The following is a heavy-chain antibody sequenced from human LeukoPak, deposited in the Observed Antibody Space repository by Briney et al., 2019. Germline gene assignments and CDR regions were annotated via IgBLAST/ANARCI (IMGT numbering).Heavy chain of an antibody. CDR3: ARAGGYYGSGSFLDY. D-gene: IGHD3-10*01. V-gene: IGHV4-38-2*02. CDR2: IYHSGST. J-gene: IGHJ4*02. CDR1: RYDINSVYY. Sequence: PSETLSLTCTVSRYDINSVYYWGWVRQPPGKGLEWIGSIYHSGSTYYNASLKSRITISMDTSRNKFSLNLNSVTAADTAVYYCARAGGYYGSGSFLDYWGQGLLVTVSS.